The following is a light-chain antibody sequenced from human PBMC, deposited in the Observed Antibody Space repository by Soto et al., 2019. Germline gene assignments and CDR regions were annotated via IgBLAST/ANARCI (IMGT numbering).Light chain of an antibody. CDR1: QAVSNW. J-gene: IGKJ1*01. V-gene: IGKV1-12*01. CDR2: AAS. CDR3: QQANSFPRG. Sequence: DIQLTQSPSSVSASVGDGVTITCRASQAVSNWLAWYQQKPGEAPKLLIFAASRLQSGVPSRFSCSGSGTDFPLTSSSLQPEDFASYYCQQANSFPRGFGQGT.